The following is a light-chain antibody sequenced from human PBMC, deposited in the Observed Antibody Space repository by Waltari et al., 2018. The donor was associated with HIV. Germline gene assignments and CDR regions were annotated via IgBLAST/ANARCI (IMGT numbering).Light chain of an antibody. CDR1: QSISAK. CDR3: QQYDSGPRGIT. CDR2: EAA. V-gene: IGKV3-15*01. J-gene: IGKJ2*01. Sequence: EIVMTQSPPTLSVSPGQRVTLPWRASQSISAKVAWYQQRPGQAPRLLIYEAATRPTGIPARFSGSGSGTEFTLTISSLQSEDFATYFCQQYDSGPRGITFGQGTMLEIK.